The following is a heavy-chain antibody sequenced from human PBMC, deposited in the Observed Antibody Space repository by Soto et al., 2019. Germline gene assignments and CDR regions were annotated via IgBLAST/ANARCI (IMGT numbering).Heavy chain of an antibody. Sequence: DVQLLESGGGLVQWGGSLRLSCVTSGFTFSTYGMTWVRQAPGKGLEWVSYGGSGGSRYYAESVKGRFTISRDNSKNTLSLEMNSRRAEDTATYYCVKFRGRAYRYYDMEVWGKGTRVTVSS. J-gene: IGHJ6*03. D-gene: IGHD3-10*01. V-gene: IGHV3-23*01. CDR2: YGGSGGSR. CDR1: GFTFSTYG. CDR3: VKFRGRAYRYYDMEV.